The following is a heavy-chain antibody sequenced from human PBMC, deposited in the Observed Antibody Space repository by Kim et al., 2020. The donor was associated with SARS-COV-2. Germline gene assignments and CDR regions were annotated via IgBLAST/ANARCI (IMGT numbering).Heavy chain of an antibody. CDR1: GFTFSSYA. J-gene: IGHJ1*01. CDR2: ISGSGGST. CDR3: ATLACITMVRGVCEYFQH. Sequence: GGSLRLSCAASGFTFSSYAMSWVRQAPGKGLEWVSAISGSGGSTYYADSVKGRFTISRDNSKNTLYLQMNSLRAEDTAVYYCATLACITMVRGVCEYFQHWGQGTLVTVSS. D-gene: IGHD3-10*01. V-gene: IGHV3-23*01.